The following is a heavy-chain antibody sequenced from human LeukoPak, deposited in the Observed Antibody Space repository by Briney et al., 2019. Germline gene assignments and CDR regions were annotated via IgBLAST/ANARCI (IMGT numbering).Heavy chain of an antibody. J-gene: IGHJ4*02. Sequence: SETLSLTCAVTGGSITNDNWWSWVRQPPGKGLEWIGEIYHSGSTKCNPSLKSRVTISVDTSKNQFSLKLSSVTAADTAVYYCARGNRLLLSPYYFDYWGQGTLVTVSS. D-gene: IGHD3-22*01. CDR3: ARGNRLLLSPYYFDY. CDR2: IYHSGST. CDR1: GGSITNDNW. V-gene: IGHV4-4*02.